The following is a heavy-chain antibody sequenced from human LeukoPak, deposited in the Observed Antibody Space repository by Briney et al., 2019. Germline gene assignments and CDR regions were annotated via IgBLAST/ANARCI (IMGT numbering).Heavy chain of an antibody. CDR3: AKDGGI. CDR1: GLTFTTYA. J-gene: IGHJ3*02. Sequence: GGSLRLSCAASGLTFTTYAMTWVRQAPGKGLEWVSAISGSGGNTQYADSVKGRFTITRDNSKNTLYLQMNSLRAEDTAVYYCAKDGGIWGQGTMVTVSS. CDR2: ISGSGGNT. D-gene: IGHD3-3*01. V-gene: IGHV3-23*01.